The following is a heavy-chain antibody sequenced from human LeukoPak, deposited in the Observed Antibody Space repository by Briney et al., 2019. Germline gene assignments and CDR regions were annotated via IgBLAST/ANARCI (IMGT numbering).Heavy chain of an antibody. CDR3: ARDVAWSDAFDI. Sequence: SETLSLTCAVYGGSFSGYYWSWIRQPPGKGLEWIGEINHSGSTNYNPSLKSRVTISVDTSKNQFSLKLSSVTAADTAVYYCARDVAWSDAFDIWGQGTMVTVSS. V-gene: IGHV4-34*01. D-gene: IGHD2-21*01. J-gene: IGHJ3*02. CDR1: GGSFSGYY. CDR2: INHSGST.